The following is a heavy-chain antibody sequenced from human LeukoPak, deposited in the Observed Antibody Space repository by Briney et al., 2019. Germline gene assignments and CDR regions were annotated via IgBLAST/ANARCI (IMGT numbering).Heavy chain of an antibody. D-gene: IGHD6-13*01. CDR1: GFTFTTYW. CDR3: AKGTRAAAGNFDY. J-gene: IGHJ4*02. Sequence: GESLRLSCAASGFTFTTYWMSWVRQPPGKGLEWVANIKQDGTEKYYVDSVKGRFTISRDNAKNSLYLQMNSLRAEDMALYYCAKGTRAAAGNFDYWGQGTLVTVSS. V-gene: IGHV3-7*03. CDR2: IKQDGTEK.